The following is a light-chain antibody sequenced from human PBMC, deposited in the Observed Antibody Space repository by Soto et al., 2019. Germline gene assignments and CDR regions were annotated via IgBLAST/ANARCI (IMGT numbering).Light chain of an antibody. CDR2: DVS. Sequence: QSVLTQPASVSGSPGQSITISCTGTSSDVGTYNYVSWFQQHPGKAPKLMIYDVSYRPSGVSNRFSGSKSGNTASLTISGLQAVDEADYYCSSYTSSSTLVFGGGTKVTVL. V-gene: IGLV2-14*01. CDR1: SSDVGTYNY. J-gene: IGLJ3*02. CDR3: SSYTSSSTLV.